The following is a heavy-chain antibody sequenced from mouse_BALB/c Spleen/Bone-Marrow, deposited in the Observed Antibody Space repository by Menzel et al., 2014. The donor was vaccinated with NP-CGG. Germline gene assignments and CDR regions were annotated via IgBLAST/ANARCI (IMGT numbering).Heavy chain of an antibody. V-gene: IGHV1-4*01. D-gene: IGHD1-1*01. Sequence: QVQLKESGAELARPGASVKMSCKASGYTFTSYTMHWVKQRPGQGLEWIGYINPSSGYTNYNQKFKDKATLTADKSSSTAYMQLSSLTSEDSAVYYCARSRDLTTGFAYWGQGTLVTVSA. J-gene: IGHJ3*01. CDR1: GYTFTSYT. CDR3: ARSRDLTTGFAY. CDR2: INPSSGYT.